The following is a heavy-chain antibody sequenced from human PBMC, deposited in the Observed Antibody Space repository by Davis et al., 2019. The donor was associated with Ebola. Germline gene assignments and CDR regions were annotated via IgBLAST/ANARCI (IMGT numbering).Heavy chain of an antibody. Sequence: GGSLRLSCAASGFTFSSHGMHWVRQAPGKGLEWEAVISYDGSNKYYADSVKGRFTISRDNSKNTLYLQMNSLRAEDTAVYYCAKLNGGWSMADDYWGQGTLVTVSS. CDR2: ISYDGSNK. J-gene: IGHJ4*02. CDR3: AKLNGGWSMADDY. D-gene: IGHD6-19*01. CDR1: GFTFSSHG. V-gene: IGHV3-30*18.